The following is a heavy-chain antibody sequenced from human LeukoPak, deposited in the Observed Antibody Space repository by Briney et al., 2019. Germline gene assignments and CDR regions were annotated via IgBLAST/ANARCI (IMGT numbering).Heavy chain of an antibody. Sequence: SETLSLTCAVYGGSFSGYYWSWIRQPPGKGLEWIGEINHSGSTNYNPSLKSRVTISVDTSKNQFSLKLSSVTAADTAVYYCARTPVWGYYYGSFDYWGQGTQVTVSS. CDR2: INHSGST. V-gene: IGHV4-34*01. CDR3: ARTPVWGYYYGSFDY. CDR1: GGSFSGYY. J-gene: IGHJ4*02. D-gene: IGHD3-10*01.